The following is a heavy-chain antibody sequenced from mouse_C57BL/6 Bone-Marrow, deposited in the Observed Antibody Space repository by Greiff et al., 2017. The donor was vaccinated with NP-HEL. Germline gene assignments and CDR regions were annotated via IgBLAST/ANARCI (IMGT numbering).Heavy chain of an antibody. CDR1: GYTFTNYW. Sequence: QVQLQQSGAELVRPGTSVKMSCKASGYTFTNYWIGWAKQRPGHGLEWIGDIYPGGGYTNYNEKFKGKATLTADKSSSTAYMQFSSLTSEDSAIYYCARGAHYCGSSSYAMDYWGQGTSVTVSS. V-gene: IGHV1-63*01. J-gene: IGHJ4*01. CDR2: IYPGGGYT. CDR3: ARGAHYCGSSSYAMDY. D-gene: IGHD1-1*01.